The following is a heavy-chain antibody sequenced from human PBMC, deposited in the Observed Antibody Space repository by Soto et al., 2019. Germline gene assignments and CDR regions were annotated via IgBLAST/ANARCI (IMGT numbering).Heavy chain of an antibody. D-gene: IGHD1-26*01. Sequence: SETLSLTCTVSGDSISSFYWNWIRQSPGKGLEWIGHIYNSGSTSYNPSLKSRVTISVDTSKNQFSLRLNFVTAADTAVYYCARDGRGRYFNWFDPWGQGNLVTVSS. CDR2: IYNSGST. J-gene: IGHJ5*02. CDR3: ARDGRGRYFNWFDP. CDR1: GDSISSFY. V-gene: IGHV4-59*12.